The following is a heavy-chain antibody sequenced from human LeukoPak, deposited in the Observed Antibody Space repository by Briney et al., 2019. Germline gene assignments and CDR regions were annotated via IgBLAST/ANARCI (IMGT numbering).Heavy chain of an antibody. CDR1: GFTVNSNY. D-gene: IGHD3-22*01. J-gene: IGHJ4*02. V-gene: IGHV3-53*01. CDR3: AGGNYYDSSEFDY. Sequence: PGGSLRLSCAASGFTVNSNYMNWVRQAPGKGLEWVSVIYSDGSTYYADSVKGRFTISRDNYKNTLYLQMNSLRAEDTAVYYCAGGNYYDSSEFDYWGQGTLVTVSS. CDR2: IYSDGST.